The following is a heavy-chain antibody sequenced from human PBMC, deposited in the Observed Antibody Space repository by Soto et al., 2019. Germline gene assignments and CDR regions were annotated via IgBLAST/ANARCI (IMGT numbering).Heavy chain of an antibody. CDR3: ARAKRWNYSSNWFDP. CDR1: GYTFTGYY. Sequence: ASVKVSCRASGYTFTGYYMHWVRPAPGQGLQRMGLINPNSGGTNYAKKFQGWVTMTRDTSISTAYMELSRLRSDDTAVYYCARAKRWNYSSNWFDPWGQGTLVTVSS. CDR2: INPNSGGT. J-gene: IGHJ5*02. D-gene: IGHD1-7*01. V-gene: IGHV1-2*04.